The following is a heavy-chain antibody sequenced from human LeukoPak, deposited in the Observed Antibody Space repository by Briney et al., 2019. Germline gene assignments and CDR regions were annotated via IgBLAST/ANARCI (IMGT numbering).Heavy chain of an antibody. J-gene: IGHJ4*02. V-gene: IGHV3-30*04. CDR2: ISYDGSNK. CDR1: GFTFSSYA. CDR3: ARDPDHDPLYYYDSSGSGESFDY. Sequence: PGRSLRLSCATSGFTFSSYAMHWVRQAPGKGLEWVAVISYDGSNKYYADSVKGRFTISRDNSKNTLYLQMNSLRAEDTAVYYCARDPDHDPLYYYDSSGSGESFDYWGQGTLVTVSS. D-gene: IGHD3-22*01.